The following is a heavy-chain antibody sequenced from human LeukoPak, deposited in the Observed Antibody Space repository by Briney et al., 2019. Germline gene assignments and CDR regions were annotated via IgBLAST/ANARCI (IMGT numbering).Heavy chain of an antibody. V-gene: IGHV4-39*01. CDR3: ARGSRRLADFHY. Sequence: SETLSLTRTVSGDSISSSDYYWGWIRQPPGKGLGWIGTISYSGSTYYNPSLQSRVTISVDTSKNQFSLELSSVTAADTAVYYCARGSRRLADFHYWGQGTLVTVSS. D-gene: IGHD1-26*01. CDR1: GDSISSSDYY. J-gene: IGHJ4*02. CDR2: ISYSGST.